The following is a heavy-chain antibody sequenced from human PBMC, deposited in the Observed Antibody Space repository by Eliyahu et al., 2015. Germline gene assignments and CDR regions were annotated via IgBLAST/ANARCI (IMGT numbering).Heavy chain of an antibody. CDR1: GGXISSYY. J-gene: IGHJ2*01. D-gene: IGHD3-16*01. CDR2: IHYSGSX. CDR3: ARRGEALRSWYFDL. Sequence: QVQLQESGPGLVKPSETLSLTCTVSGGXISSYYWSWIRQPPGKGLEWIGYIHYSGSXNYNPSLKSRVTISVDTSKNQFSLKLSSVTAADTAVYYCARRGEALRSWYFDLWGRGTLVTVSS. V-gene: IGHV4-59*08.